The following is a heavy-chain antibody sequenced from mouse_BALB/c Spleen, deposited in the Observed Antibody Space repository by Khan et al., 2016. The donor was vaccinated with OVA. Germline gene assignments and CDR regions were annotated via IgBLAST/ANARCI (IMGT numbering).Heavy chain of an antibody. J-gene: IGHJ3*01. D-gene: IGHD2-4*01. CDR1: GFSLDNYS. CDR2: IWSAGST. Sequence: QVQLKESGPGLVQPSQSLSITCTVSGFSLDNYSVHWIRQSPGKGLEWLGVIWSAGSTDYNAAFISRLTITKDNSRSKVFFKVINLQPNDTAIYYWARRGYDYGRGALFAYWGQGTLVTVSA. CDR3: ARRGYDYGRGALFAY. V-gene: IGHV2-2*02.